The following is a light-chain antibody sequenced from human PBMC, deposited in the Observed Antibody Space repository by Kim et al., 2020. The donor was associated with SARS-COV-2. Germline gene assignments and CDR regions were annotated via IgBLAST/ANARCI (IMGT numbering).Light chain of an antibody. V-gene: IGKV3-20*01. CDR1: QSVTSGY. J-gene: IGKJ1*01. CDR2: GTS. CDR3: QHYADQRA. Sequence: PEERATPSCRASQSVTSGYLAWYQQKPGRAPRLLIYGTSVRATGIPDRFSGSGSGTDFTLTISRLEPEDSAVYYCQHYADQRAFGQGTKVDIK.